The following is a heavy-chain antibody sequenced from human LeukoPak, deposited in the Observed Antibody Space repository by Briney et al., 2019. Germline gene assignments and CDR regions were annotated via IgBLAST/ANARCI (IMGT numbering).Heavy chain of an antibody. CDR3: AREARTTETVFDY. Sequence: SETLSLTCTVSGGSISSGGYYWSWIRQHPGKGLELIGYIYYSGSTYYNPSLKSRVTISVDTSKNQFSLKLSSVTAADTAVYYCAREARTTETVFDYWGQGTLVTVPS. CDR1: GGSISSGGYY. CDR2: IYYSGST. D-gene: IGHD4-17*01. J-gene: IGHJ4*02. V-gene: IGHV4-31*03.